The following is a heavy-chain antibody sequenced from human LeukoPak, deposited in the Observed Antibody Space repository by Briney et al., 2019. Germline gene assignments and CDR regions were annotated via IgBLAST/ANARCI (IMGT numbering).Heavy chain of an antibody. Sequence: PGGSLTLSCAASGFTFDDYGMSWVRQAPGKGLEWVSGINWNGGSTGYADSVKGRFTISRDNAKNSLYLQMNSLRAEDTALYYCARDRWFGELLSGFDPWGQGTLVTVSS. J-gene: IGHJ5*02. CDR2: INWNGGST. V-gene: IGHV3-20*04. D-gene: IGHD3-10*01. CDR1: GFTFDDYG. CDR3: ARDRWFGELLSGFDP.